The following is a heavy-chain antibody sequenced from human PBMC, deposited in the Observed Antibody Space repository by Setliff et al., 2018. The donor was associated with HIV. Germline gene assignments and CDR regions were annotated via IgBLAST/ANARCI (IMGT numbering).Heavy chain of an antibody. CDR3: ARGYYDFWSGPFKYYYYYMDV. CDR1: GGPISSHY. V-gene: IGHV4-59*11. D-gene: IGHD3-3*01. Sequence: SETLSLTCTVSGGPISSHYWSWIRQPPGKGLEWIGYIYYSGSTNHNPSLKSRGTISVDTSKNQFSLRLSSVTAADTAVYYCARGYYDFWSGPFKYYYYYMDVWGKGTTVTVSS. CDR2: IYYSGST. J-gene: IGHJ6*03.